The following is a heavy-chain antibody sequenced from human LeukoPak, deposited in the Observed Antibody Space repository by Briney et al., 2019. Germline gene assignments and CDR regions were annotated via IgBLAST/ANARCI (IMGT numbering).Heavy chain of an antibody. CDR2: ISGSGGST. V-gene: IGHV3-23*01. D-gene: IGHD3-10*01. CDR1: GFTFSSYA. CDR3: AKGRGVAAGTYYFDY. J-gene: IGHJ4*02. Sequence: TGGSLRLSCAASGFTFSSYAMSWVRQAPGKGLEWVSAISGSGGSTYYADSVKGRFTISRDNSKNTLYLQMNSLRAEDTAVYYCAKGRGVAAGTYYFDYWGQGTLVTVSS.